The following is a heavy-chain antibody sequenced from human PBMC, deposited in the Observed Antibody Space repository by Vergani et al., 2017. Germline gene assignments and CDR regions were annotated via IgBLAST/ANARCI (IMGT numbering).Heavy chain of an antibody. CDR3: AGQGYYYGSGSYYPSGDIGWFDP. D-gene: IGHD3-10*01. CDR2: IYYSGST. CDR1: GGSISSSSYY. Sequence: QVQLQESGPGLVKPSETLSLTCTVSGGSISSSSYYWGWIRQPPGKGLEWIGSIYYSGSTYYNLSLKSRVTISVDTSKNQFSLKLSSVTAADTAGYYCAGQGYYYGSGSYYPSGDIGWFDPWGQGTLVTVSS. J-gene: IGHJ5*02. V-gene: IGHV4-39*01.